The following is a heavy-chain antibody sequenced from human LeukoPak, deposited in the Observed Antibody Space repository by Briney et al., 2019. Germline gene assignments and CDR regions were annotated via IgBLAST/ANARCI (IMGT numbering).Heavy chain of an antibody. CDR3: ARFAAGGSYYYYMDV. CDR1: GFTLSSYW. J-gene: IGHJ6*03. V-gene: IGHV3-74*01. Sequence: AGGSLRLSCTASGFTLSSYWMHWVRQAPGKGRVWVSRVNGDGSSTNYADSVKGRFTISRDNAKNSLYLQMNSLRADDTAVYYCARFAAGGSYYYYMDVWGKGTTVTVSS. CDR2: VNGDGSST. D-gene: IGHD6-25*01.